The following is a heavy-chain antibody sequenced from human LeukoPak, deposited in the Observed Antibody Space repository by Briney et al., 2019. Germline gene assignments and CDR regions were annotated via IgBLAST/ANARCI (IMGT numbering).Heavy chain of an antibody. CDR2: IYSGGST. Sequence: PGGSLRLSCAASGFTVSSNYMSWVRQAPGKGLERVSVIYSGGSTYYADSVKGRFTISRDNSKNTLYLQMNSLRAEDTAVYYYASSGWYRFDYWGQGTLVTVSS. J-gene: IGHJ4*02. CDR1: GFTVSSNY. CDR3: ASSGWYRFDY. D-gene: IGHD6-19*01. V-gene: IGHV3-66*01.